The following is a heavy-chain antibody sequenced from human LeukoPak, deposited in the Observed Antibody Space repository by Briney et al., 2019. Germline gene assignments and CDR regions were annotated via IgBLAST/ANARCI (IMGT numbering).Heavy chain of an antibody. CDR1: GYTFTGYY. J-gene: IGHJ3*01. CDR2: INPNSGGT. V-gene: IGHV1-2*02. D-gene: IGHD6-13*01. CDR3: ARRGGISDAFDL. Sequence: ASVKVSCKASGYTFTGYYMHWVRQAPRQGLEWMGWINPNSGGTNYAQKFQGRVTMTRDTSISTAYLQWSSLEAPDTAIYYCARRGGISDAFDLWGQGTMVTVSS.